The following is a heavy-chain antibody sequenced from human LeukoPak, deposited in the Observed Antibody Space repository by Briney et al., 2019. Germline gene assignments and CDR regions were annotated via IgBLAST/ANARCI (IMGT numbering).Heavy chain of an antibody. V-gene: IGHV1-69*13. CDR2: IIPIFGTA. D-gene: IGHD3-22*01. CDR1: GGTDSSYA. CDR3: ARGEDYYDGSGLDY. J-gene: IGHJ4*02. Sequence: GASGKVSCKASGGTDSSYAISWVRQASGQGLEWMGGIIPIFGTANYAQKFQGRVTITADESTSTAYMELSSLRSEDTAVYYCARGEDYYDGSGLDYWGQGTLVTVSS.